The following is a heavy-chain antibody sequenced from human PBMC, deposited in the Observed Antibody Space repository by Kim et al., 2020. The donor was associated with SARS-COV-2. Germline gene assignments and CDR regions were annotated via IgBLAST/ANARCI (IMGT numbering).Heavy chain of an antibody. Sequence: ASVKVSCKASGYTFTSYAMHWVRQAPGQRLEWMGWINAGNGNTKYSQKFQGRVTITRDTSASTAYMELSSLRSEDTAVYYCARDLGYYGSGSYYPGHEGVYGMDVWGQGTTVTVSS. D-gene: IGHD3-10*01. CDR2: INAGNGNT. V-gene: IGHV1-3*01. CDR1: GYTFTSYA. CDR3: ARDLGYYGSGSYYPGHEGVYGMDV. J-gene: IGHJ6*02.